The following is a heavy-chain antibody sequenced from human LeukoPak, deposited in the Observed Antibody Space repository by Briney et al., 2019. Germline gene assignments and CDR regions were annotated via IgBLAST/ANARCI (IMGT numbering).Heavy chain of an antibody. J-gene: IGHJ3*02. D-gene: IGHD4-23*01. CDR3: ARSKLTVVTPAGGAFDI. V-gene: IGHV4-38-2*01. CDR2: IYHSGST. Sequence: SETPSLTCAVSGYSISSGYYWGWIRQPPGKGLEWIGSIYHSGSTYYNPSLKSRVTISVDTSKNQFSLKLSSVTAADTAVYYCARSKLTVVTPAGGAFDIWGQGTMVTVSS. CDR1: GYSISSGYY.